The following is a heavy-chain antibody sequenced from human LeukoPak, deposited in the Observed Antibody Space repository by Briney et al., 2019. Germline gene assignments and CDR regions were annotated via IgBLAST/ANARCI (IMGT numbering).Heavy chain of an antibody. CDR2: ISGSGGST. D-gene: IGHD3-3*01. Sequence: GGSLRLSCAASGFTFSSYAMSWVRQAPGKGLEWVSAISGSGGSTYYAYSVKGRFTISRDNSKNTLYLQMNSLRAEDTAVYYCAKWRPRITIFGVVPYYYYGMDVWGQGTTVTVSS. V-gene: IGHV3-23*01. CDR3: AKWRPRITIFGVVPYYYYGMDV. CDR1: GFTFSSYA. J-gene: IGHJ6*02.